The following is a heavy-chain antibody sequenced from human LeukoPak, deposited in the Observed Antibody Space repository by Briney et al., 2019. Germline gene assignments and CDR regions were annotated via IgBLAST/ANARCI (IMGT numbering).Heavy chain of an antibody. CDR2: VYNTGST. CDR1: GGSISTNNYY. V-gene: IGHV4-39*01. Sequence: SETLSLTCTVSGGSISTNNYYWGWIRQPPGKGLDCIARVYNTGSTYYNPSLNSRVTISVDTPKNQFSLKLTSVTAADTAAYFCARHWSTMVRGIISPYFFEHWGPGSLVTVSS. D-gene: IGHD3-10*01. J-gene: IGHJ4*02. CDR3: ARHWSTMVRGIISPYFFEH.